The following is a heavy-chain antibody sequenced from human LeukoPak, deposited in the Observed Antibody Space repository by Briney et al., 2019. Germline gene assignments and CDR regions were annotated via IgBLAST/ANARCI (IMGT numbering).Heavy chain of an antibody. CDR3: ARESPTGYFDY. Sequence: GASVKVSCKASGYTFTSYDINWVRQATGQGLEWMGWISAYNGNTNYAQKLQGRVTMTTDTSTSTAYMELRSLRSDDTAAYYCARESPTGYFDYWGQGTLVTVSS. D-gene: IGHD1-14*01. J-gene: IGHJ4*02. CDR2: ISAYNGNT. V-gene: IGHV1-18*01. CDR1: GYTFTSYD.